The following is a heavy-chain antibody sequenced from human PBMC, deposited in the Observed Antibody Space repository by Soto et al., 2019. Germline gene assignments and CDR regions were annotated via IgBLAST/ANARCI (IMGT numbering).Heavy chain of an antibody. J-gene: IGHJ4*02. CDR2: ISYDGNKS. D-gene: IGHD6-13*01. Sequence: QVQLVESGGGVVQPGRSLRLSCAASGFTFSTYGMHWVRQAPGKGLEWVSFISYDGNKSYYAGSVKGRFFISRDNSKNTLYLQMNNLRPDDAAVYFCAKSVLATVGTYFVHWGQGTVVTVSS. CDR3: AKSVLATVGTYFVH. V-gene: IGHV3-30*18. CDR1: GFTFSTYG.